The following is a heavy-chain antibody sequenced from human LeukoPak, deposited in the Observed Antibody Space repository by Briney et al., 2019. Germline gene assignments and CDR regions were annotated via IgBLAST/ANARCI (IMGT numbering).Heavy chain of an antibody. Sequence: SQTLSLTCTVSGGSISSGSYYWSWIRQPAGKGLEWIGRIYTSGSTNYNPSLKSRVTMSVDTSKNQFSLKLSSVTAADTAVYYCARTVSEGLYYYYYMDVWGKGTTVTISS. CDR3: ARTVSEGLYYYYYMDV. CDR2: IYTSGST. CDR1: GGSISSGSYY. J-gene: IGHJ6*03. D-gene: IGHD4-17*01. V-gene: IGHV4-61*02.